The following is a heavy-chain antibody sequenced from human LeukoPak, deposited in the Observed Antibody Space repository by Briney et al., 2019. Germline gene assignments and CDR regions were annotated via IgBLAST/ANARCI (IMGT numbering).Heavy chain of an antibody. CDR1: GYTFTSHY. CDR2: INPSSGTT. D-gene: IGHD3-22*01. CDR3: ARESQPDDSSGYYEYYYMDV. Sequence: GASVKVSCKASGYTFTSHYMHWVRQAPGQGLEWMGIINPSSGTTRDAQKFQGRVTMTRDTSISTAYMELSRLRSDDTAVYYCARESQPDDSSGYYEYYYMDVWGKGTTVTISS. V-gene: IGHV1-46*01. J-gene: IGHJ6*03.